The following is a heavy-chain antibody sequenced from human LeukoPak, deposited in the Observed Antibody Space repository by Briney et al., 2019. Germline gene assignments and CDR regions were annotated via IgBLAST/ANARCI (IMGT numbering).Heavy chain of an antibody. V-gene: IGHV3-30*01. J-gene: IGHJ3*02. CDR3: ARAGVVGYNSYDAFDI. D-gene: IGHD5-24*01. Sequence: GRSLRLSCAASGFTFSSYAMHWVRQAPGKGLEWVAVISYDGSNKYYADSVKGRFTISRDNSKNTLHLQMNSLRAEDTAVYYCARAGVVGYNSYDAFDIWGQGTMVTVSS. CDR1: GFTFSSYA. CDR2: ISYDGSNK.